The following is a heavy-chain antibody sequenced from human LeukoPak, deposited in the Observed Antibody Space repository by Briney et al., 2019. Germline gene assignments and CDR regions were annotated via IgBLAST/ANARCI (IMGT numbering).Heavy chain of an antibody. Sequence: ASVKVSCKASGYTFNSYYMHWVRQAPGQGLEWMGIINPSGGSTSYAQKFQGRVTMTRDTSTSTVYMELSSLRSEDTAVYYCARVPPSYSGSYYENYFDYWGQGTLVTVSS. CDR1: GYTFNSYY. V-gene: IGHV1-46*02. D-gene: IGHD1-26*01. J-gene: IGHJ4*02. CDR2: INPSGGST. CDR3: ARVPPSYSGSYYENYFDY.